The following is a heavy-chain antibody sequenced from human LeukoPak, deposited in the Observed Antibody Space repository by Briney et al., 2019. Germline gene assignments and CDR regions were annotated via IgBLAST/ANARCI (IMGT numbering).Heavy chain of an antibody. CDR1: GFTFSSYA. CDR3: AKGDPGPYDFWSGYYTPFDY. CDR2: ISGSGGST. D-gene: IGHD3-3*01. J-gene: IGHJ4*02. Sequence: GGSLRLSCAASGFTFSSYAMSWVRQAPGKGLEWVSAISGSGGSTYYADSVKGRFTISRDNSKNTLYLQMNSLRAGDTAVYYCAKGDPGPYDFWSGYYTPFDYWGQGTLVTVSS. V-gene: IGHV3-23*01.